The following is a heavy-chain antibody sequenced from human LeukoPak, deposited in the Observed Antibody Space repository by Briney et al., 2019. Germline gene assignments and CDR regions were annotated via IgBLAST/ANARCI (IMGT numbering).Heavy chain of an antibody. CDR1: GYSFTDYY. V-gene: IGHV1-2*02. D-gene: IGHD2-21*01. CDR2: INPNSGGT. J-gene: IGHJ5*02. CDR3: ARADRLDGGPYLIGP. Sequence: ASVKVSCKTSGYSFTDYYMHWVRQAPGQGLEWMGWINPNSGGTSSAQKFQGRITMTRDTSITTVYMEVSWLTSDDTAIYYCARADRLDGGPYLIGPWGQGTLVTVSS.